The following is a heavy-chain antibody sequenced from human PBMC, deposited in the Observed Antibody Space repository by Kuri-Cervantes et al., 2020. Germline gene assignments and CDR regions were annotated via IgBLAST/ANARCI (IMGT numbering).Heavy chain of an antibody. CDR1: GFTLSSFC. D-gene: IGHD2-21*02. V-gene: IGHV3-7*01. CDR2: IKQDGSEK. Sequence: GGSLRLSCAAAGFTLSSFCMSWVRQAPGKGLEWVANIKQDGSEKYYVDSVKGRFTISRDNAKNSLYLQMNSLRAEDTAVYYCAREGAYCGGDCYSVDYWGQGTLVTVSS. CDR3: AREGAYCGGDCYSVDY. J-gene: IGHJ4*02.